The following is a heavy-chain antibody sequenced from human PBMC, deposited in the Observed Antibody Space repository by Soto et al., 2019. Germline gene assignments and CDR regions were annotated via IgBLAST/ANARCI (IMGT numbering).Heavy chain of an antibody. Sequence: WGSLRLSCAASGFTFSSYAMSWVRQAPGKGLEWVSAISGSGGSTYYADSVKGRFTISRDNSKNTLYLQMNSLRAEDTAVYYCAKRARPYGSGSYSLMDVWGQGTTVTVSS. CDR3: AKRARPYGSGSYSLMDV. CDR2: ISGSGGST. V-gene: IGHV3-23*01. CDR1: GFTFSSYA. D-gene: IGHD3-10*01. J-gene: IGHJ6*02.